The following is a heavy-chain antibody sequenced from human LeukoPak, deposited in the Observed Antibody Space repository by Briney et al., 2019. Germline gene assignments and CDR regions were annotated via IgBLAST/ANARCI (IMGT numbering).Heavy chain of an antibody. J-gene: IGHJ4*02. D-gene: IGHD2-21*02. CDR3: ARRSPEEVTFDY. CDR1: GYSFANYW. CDR2: IYPGDSDT. Sequence: GESLKISCKGSGYSFANYWIGWVRQVPGKGLEWMGIIYPGDSDTRYSPSFQGLVTISADKSISIAYLQWSSLKASDTAMYYCARRSPEEVTFDYWGQGTLVTVSS. V-gene: IGHV5-51*01.